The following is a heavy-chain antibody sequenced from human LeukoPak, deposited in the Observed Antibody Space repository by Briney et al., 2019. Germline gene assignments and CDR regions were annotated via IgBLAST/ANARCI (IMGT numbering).Heavy chain of an antibody. CDR1: GFTFSSYA. CDR2: ISGSGGST. Sequence: GGSLRLSCAASGFTFSSYAMCWVRQAPGKGLDWGSAISGSGGSTYYADSVKGRFTISRDNSKNTLYLQMNSLRAEDTAVYYCAKDRVADYYYYGMDVWGQGTTVTVSS. D-gene: IGHD3-3*01. V-gene: IGHV3-23*01. CDR3: AKDRVADYYYYGMDV. J-gene: IGHJ6*02.